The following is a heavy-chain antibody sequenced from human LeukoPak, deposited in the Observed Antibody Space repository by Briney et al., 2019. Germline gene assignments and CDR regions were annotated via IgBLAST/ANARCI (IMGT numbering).Heavy chain of an antibody. CDR1: GYTFTSYY. V-gene: IGHV1-46*01. D-gene: IGHD1-14*01. Sequence: ASVKVSCKASGYTFTSYYMHWVRQAPGQGLEWTGIINPSGGSTSYAQKFQGRVTMTRDMSTSTVYMELSSLKSEDTAVYYCARSSGRSPNRDYMDVWGKGTTVTISS. CDR3: ARSSGRSPNRDYMDV. J-gene: IGHJ6*03. CDR2: INPSGGST.